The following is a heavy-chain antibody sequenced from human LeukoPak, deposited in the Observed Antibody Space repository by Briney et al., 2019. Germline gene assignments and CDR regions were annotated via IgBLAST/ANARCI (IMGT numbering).Heavy chain of an antibody. V-gene: IGHV4-59*08. D-gene: IGHD4-17*01. CDR2: IYYSGSA. J-gene: IGHJ5*02. CDR1: GGSISSHY. CDR3: ARQNRDYPQNWFEP. Sequence: SQTLSLTCSVAGGSISSHYWSWIRQPPGKGLECIVYIYYSGSANYNPSLKSRVTIPVDTSKNQFSLKLTSLTAPHTPVYSFARQNRDYPQNWFEPWGRGTRVSVSS.